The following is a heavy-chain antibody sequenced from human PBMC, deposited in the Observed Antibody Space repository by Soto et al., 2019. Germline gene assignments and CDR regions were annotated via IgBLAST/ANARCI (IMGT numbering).Heavy chain of an antibody. D-gene: IGHD1-7*01. J-gene: IGHJ4*02. CDR3: AREITGSTLDS. CDR1: GYTFTSYY. Sequence: GASVKVSCKASGYTFTSYYMHWVRQAPGQGLEWMGIINPTSGSTSYAQKFQGRVTMTRDTSITTAYMELPRLTSDDTAVYYCAREITGSTLDSWGQGTLVTVSS. V-gene: IGHV1-46*01. CDR2: INPTSGST.